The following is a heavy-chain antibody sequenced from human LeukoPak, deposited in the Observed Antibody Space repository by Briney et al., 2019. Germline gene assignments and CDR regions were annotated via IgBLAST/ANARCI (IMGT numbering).Heavy chain of an antibody. CDR2: ISYDGSNK. CDR1: GFTFSSYA. CDR3: ARVGALRIYYYGMDV. J-gene: IGHJ6*02. D-gene: IGHD1-26*01. Sequence: PGGSLRLSCAASGFTFSSYAMHWVRQAPGKGLEWVAVISYDGSNKYYADSVKGRFTISRDNYKNTLYLQMNSLRAEDTAVYYCARVGALRIYYYGMDVWGQGTTVTVSS. V-gene: IGHV3-30-3*01.